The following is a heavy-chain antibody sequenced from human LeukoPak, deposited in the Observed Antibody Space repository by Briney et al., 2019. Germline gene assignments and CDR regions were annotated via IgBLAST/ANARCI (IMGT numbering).Heavy chain of an antibody. CDR1: GFTVSSNY. V-gene: IGHV3-53*01. CDR2: IYSGGST. CDR3: ASGPIVVVPAASSYGMDV. Sequence: GSLRLSCAASGFTVSSNYMSWVRQAPGKGLEWVSVIYSGGSTYYADSVKGRSTISRDNSKNTLYLQMNSLRAEDTAVYYRASGPIVVVPAASSYGMDVWGKGTTVTVSS. D-gene: IGHD2-2*01. J-gene: IGHJ6*04.